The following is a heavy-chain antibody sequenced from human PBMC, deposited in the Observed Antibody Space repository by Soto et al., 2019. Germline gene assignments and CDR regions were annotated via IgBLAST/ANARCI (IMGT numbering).Heavy chain of an antibody. CDR2: IKQDGSEK. Sequence: GGSLRLSCTASGFTFSSYWMSWVRQAPGKGLEWVANIKQDGSEKYYVDSVKGRFTISRDNARNSLYLQMNSLRAEDTAVYYCARGXEYYDFWSGYSKAGLDVWGQGTTVTVSS. J-gene: IGHJ6*02. D-gene: IGHD3-3*01. CDR3: ARGXEYYDFWSGYSKAGLDV. V-gene: IGHV3-7*01. CDR1: GFTFSSYW.